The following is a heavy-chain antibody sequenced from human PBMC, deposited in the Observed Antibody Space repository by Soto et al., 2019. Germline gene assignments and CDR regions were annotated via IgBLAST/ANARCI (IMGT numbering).Heavy chain of an antibody. D-gene: IGHD5-18*01. J-gene: IGHJ4*02. CDR2: ISYDGSNK. Sequence: GGSLRLSCAASGFTFSSYAMHWVRQAPGKGLEWVAVISYDGSNKYYADSVKGRFTISRDNSKNTLYLQMNSLRAEDTAVYYCARDNEEWLNENEFDYWGQGTLVTVPS. CDR3: ARDNEEWLNENEFDY. V-gene: IGHV3-30-3*01. CDR1: GFTFSSYA.